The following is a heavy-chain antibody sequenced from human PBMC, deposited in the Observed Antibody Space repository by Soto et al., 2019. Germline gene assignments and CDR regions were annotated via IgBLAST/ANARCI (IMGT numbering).Heavy chain of an antibody. CDR2: IFYSGST. CDR1: GGSISSGGYY. J-gene: IGHJ6*02. D-gene: IGHD1-1*01. Sequence: SETLSLTCTVSGGSISSGGYYWSWIRHHPGKGLEWIGYIFYSGSTFYSPSLKSRVTISVDTARNQFSLNLRSVTAADTAVYYCATGSFTSTGGRIGYHYNAMDVWGQGTTVTVSS. V-gene: IGHV4-31*03. CDR3: ATGSFTSTGGRIGYHYNAMDV.